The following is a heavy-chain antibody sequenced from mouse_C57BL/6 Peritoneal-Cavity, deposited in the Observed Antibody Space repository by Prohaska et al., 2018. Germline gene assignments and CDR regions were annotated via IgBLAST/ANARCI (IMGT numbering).Heavy chain of an antibody. J-gene: IGHJ2*01. CDR3: TDLQMDF. D-gene: IGHD6-1*01. V-gene: IGHV6-3*01. CDR2: IRLKSDNCAT. Sequence: EVNLEESGGGLVQPGGSMKLSCVASGFTFSNYWMNWVRQSPEKGLEWVAQIRLKSDNCATQYAESVKGRFTISRDDSKSSVYLQMNNIKAEDTGIYYCTDLQMDFWGQGTNLTVSA. CDR1: GFTFSNYW.